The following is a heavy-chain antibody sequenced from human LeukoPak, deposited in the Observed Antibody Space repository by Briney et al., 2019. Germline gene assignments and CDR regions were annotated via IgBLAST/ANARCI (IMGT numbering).Heavy chain of an antibody. Sequence: GASVKVSCKASGYTFTSYYMHWVRQAPGQGLEWMGIINPSGGSTSYAQKFQGRVTMTRDTSTSTVYMELSSLRSEDTAVYYCARGPSPWFGELLGLLWYWGQGTLVTVSS. CDR1: GYTFTSYY. V-gene: IGHV1-46*01. J-gene: IGHJ4*02. CDR2: INPSGGST. D-gene: IGHD3-10*01. CDR3: ARGPSPWFGELLGLLWY.